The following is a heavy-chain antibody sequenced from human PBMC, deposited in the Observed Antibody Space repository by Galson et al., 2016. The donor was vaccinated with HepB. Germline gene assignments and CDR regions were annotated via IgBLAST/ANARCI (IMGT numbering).Heavy chain of an antibody. J-gene: IGHJ6*02. D-gene: IGHD5-24*01. CDR2: KWYDGTNK. Sequence: SLRLSCAASGFTFINYGMHWVRQAPGKGLEWVALKWYDGTNKYYADSVKGRFTISRDNSKNTVYLQMNSLRAEDTAVYYCAKAGGDGYNFPYYYGMDVWGQGTTVTVS. CDR3: AKAGGDGYNFPYYYGMDV. V-gene: IGHV3-33*06. CDR1: GFTFINYG.